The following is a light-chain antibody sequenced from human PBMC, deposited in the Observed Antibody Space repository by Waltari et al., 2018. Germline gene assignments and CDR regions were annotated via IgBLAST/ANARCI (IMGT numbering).Light chain of an antibody. CDR3: QQYYSYPFT. Sequence: DIQVTQSPSTLSASVGDRVTITCRASQSINNRLAWYQQKPGKAPKFLIHRTPTLESGVPSRFSGSGSGTEFTLTISSLQPDDFATYYCQQYYSYPFTFGPGTKVDLQ. CDR2: RTP. CDR1: QSINNR. J-gene: IGKJ3*01. V-gene: IGKV1-5*03.